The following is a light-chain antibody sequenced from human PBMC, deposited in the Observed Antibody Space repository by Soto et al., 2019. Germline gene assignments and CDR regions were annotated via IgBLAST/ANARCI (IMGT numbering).Light chain of an antibody. CDR3: CSYAGNYNLV. V-gene: IGLV2-11*01. Sequence: QSALTQPRSVSGSPGQSVTISCTGTSSDVGGYNYDSWYQQHPGKAPKVMIYDVSKRPSGVPDRLSGSKSGNTASLTISGLQAEDEGDYYCCSYAGNYNLVFGGGTKVTVL. CDR2: DVS. CDR1: SSDVGGYNY. J-gene: IGLJ3*02.